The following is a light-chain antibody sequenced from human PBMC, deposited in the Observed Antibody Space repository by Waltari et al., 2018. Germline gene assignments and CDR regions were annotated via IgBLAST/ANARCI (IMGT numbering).Light chain of an antibody. CDR3: HHYNDWPPGT. CDR1: QSVSTN. Sequence: IVLTQSPVTLSVSPGERVTLSCRARQSVSTNVAWYQQQPGQAPRLLIYGASKRATGIPARFSGTGSGTEFTLTISSLQSEDFAVYFCHHYNDWPPGTFGQGTKLDSK. J-gene: IGKJ2*02. CDR2: GAS. V-gene: IGKV3-15*01.